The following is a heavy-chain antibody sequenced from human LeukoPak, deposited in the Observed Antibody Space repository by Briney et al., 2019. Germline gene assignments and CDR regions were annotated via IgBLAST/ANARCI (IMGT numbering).Heavy chain of an antibody. V-gene: IGHV1-69*05. CDR1: GGTFSSYA. J-gene: IGHJ6*03. CDR2: IIPIFGTA. CDR3: ARGLSGYSYGYMGYYYYMDV. Sequence: SVKVSCKASGGTFSSYAISWVRQAPGQGLEWMGRIIPIFGTANYAQKFQGRVTITTNESTSTAYMELSSLRSEDTAVYYCARGLSGYSYGYMGYYYYMDVWGKGTTVTVSS. D-gene: IGHD5-18*01.